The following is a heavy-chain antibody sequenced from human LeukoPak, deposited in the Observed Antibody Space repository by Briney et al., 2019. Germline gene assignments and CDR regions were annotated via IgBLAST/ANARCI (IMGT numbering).Heavy chain of an antibody. J-gene: IGHJ5*01. CDR3: AKDSGWYTHDS. CDR1: RLTFSPYW. D-gene: IGHD6-19*01. Sequence: PGGSLRLSCAASRLTFSPYWMSWVRQVPGKGMEWVANINQDGSETYYVDSVKGRLTISRDNAKNSLYLQMNILRAEDTAVYYCAKDSGWYTHDSWGQGTLVTVSS. V-gene: IGHV3-7*01. CDR2: INQDGSET.